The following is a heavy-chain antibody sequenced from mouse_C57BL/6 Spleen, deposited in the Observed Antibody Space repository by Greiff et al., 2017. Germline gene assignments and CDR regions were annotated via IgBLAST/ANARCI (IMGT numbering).Heavy chain of an antibody. D-gene: IGHD1-1*01. CDR2: IRNKANGYTT. V-gene: IGHV7-3*01. CDR3: ARSSTVVANYYAMDY. Sequence: EVKLVESGGGLVQPGGSLSLSCAASGFTFTDYYMSWVRQPPGKALGWLGFIRNKANGYTTEYSASVKGRFTISRDDYQSILYLQMNALRAEDSATYYCARSSTVVANYYAMDYWGQGTSVTVSS. CDR1: GFTFTDYY. J-gene: IGHJ4*01.